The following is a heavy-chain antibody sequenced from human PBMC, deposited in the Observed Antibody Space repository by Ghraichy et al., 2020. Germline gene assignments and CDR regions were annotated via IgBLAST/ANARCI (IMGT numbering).Heavy chain of an antibody. CDR1: GGSIRNNF. Sequence: ESLNISCSVSGGSIRNNFWSWIRQPPGKGLEWVGYIYYSGTTNYNPSLKSRATISLDTSKNQFSLTLTSVAAADTAVYYCARRGRGYSLYFYGLDVWGQGTSVTVSS. V-gene: IGHV4-59*08. D-gene: IGHD5-12*01. CDR2: IYYSGTT. CDR3: ARRGRGYSLYFYGLDV. J-gene: IGHJ6*02.